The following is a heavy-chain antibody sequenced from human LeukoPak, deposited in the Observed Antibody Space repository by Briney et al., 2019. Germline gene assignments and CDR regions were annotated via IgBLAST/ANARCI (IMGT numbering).Heavy chain of an antibody. J-gene: IGHJ3*02. CDR2: IYYSGST. V-gene: IGHV4-39*01. CDR3: ARHDGPLLSAFDI. D-gene: IGHD5-24*01. CDR1: GGSISSSSYY. Sequence: NSSETLSLTCTVSGGSISSSSYYWGWIRQPPGKGLEWIGSIYYSGSTYYNPSLKSRVTISVDTSKNQFSLKLNSVTAADTAVYYCARHDGPLLSAFDIWGQGTMVTVSS.